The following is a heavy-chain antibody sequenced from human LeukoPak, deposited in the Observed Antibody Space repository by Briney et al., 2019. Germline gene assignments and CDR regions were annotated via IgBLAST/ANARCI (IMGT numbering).Heavy chain of an antibody. J-gene: IGHJ6*03. CDR2: IYTSGNT. Sequence: MTSETLSLTCTVSGGSISSGSYYWSWIRQPAGKGLEWIGRIYTSGNTNYNPSLKSRVTISVDTSKNQFSLRLNSVTAADTAVYYCARDRYSYAYYYMDVWGKGTTVTVSS. CDR3: ARDRYSYAYYYMDV. V-gene: IGHV4-61*02. CDR1: GGSISSGSYY. D-gene: IGHD5-18*01.